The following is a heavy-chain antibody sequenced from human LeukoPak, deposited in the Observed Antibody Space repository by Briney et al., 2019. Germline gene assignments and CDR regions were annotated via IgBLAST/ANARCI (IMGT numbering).Heavy chain of an antibody. Sequence: SETLSLTCTVSGGSISSYYWSWIRQPAGKGLEWIGRIYTSGSTNYSPSLKSRVTMSVDTSKNQFSLKLSSVTAADTAVYYCARDGVGEQWLVPGDWFDPWGQGTLVTVSS. CDR1: GGSISSYY. J-gene: IGHJ5*02. CDR3: ARDGVGEQWLVPGDWFDP. V-gene: IGHV4-4*07. D-gene: IGHD6-19*01. CDR2: IYTSGST.